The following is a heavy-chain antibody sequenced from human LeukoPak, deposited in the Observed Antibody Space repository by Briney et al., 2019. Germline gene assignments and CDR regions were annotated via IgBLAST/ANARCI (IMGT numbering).Heavy chain of an antibody. J-gene: IGHJ3*02. CDR3: AKDQVVTAILGDDAFDI. CDR2: ISGSGGST. CDR1: GFTFSSYA. D-gene: IGHD2-21*02. V-gene: IGHV3-23*01. Sequence: GGSLRLSCAASGFTFSSYAMSWVRQAPGKGLEWVSAISGSGGSTYYADSVKGRFTISRDNSKNTLYLEMNSLRAEDTAVYYCAKDQVVTAILGDDAFDIWGQGTMVTVSS.